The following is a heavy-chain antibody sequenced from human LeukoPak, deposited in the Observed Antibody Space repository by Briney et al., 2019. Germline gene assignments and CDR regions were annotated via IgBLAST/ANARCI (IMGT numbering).Heavy chain of an antibody. D-gene: IGHD3-3*01. CDR3: ARGGKYVLRFLEWLSERDNWFDP. CDR2: IIPIFGTA. CDR1: GGTFSSCA. Sequence: GASVKVSCKASGGTFSSCAISWVRQAPGQGLEWMGGIIPIFGTANYAQKFQGRVTITADESTSTAYMELSSLRSEDTAVYYCARGGKYVLRFLEWLSERDNWFDPWGQGTLVTVSS. V-gene: IGHV1-69*13. J-gene: IGHJ5*02.